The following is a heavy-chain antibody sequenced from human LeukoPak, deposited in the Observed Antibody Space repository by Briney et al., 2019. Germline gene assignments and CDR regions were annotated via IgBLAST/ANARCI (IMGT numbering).Heavy chain of an antibody. CDR3: AKGLTLWGLLPLYFDY. Sequence: GGSLRLSCAASGFTFSSYAMHWVRQAPGKGLEWVAVISYDGSNKYYADSVKGRFTISRDNAKNSLYLQMNSLRAEDTALYYCAKGLTLWGLLPLYFDYWGQGTLVTVSS. D-gene: IGHD1-26*01. V-gene: IGHV3-30-3*01. J-gene: IGHJ4*02. CDR2: ISYDGSNK. CDR1: GFTFSSYA.